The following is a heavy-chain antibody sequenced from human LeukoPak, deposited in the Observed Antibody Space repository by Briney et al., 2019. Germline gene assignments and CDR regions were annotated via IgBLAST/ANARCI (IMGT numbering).Heavy chain of an antibody. D-gene: IGHD1-26*01. J-gene: IGHJ5*02. CDR2: IDKKTKNYET. CDR3: TRDAGTYNWLDP. Sequence: GGSLRLSCAASGFTFSDCSIHWVRQASGKGLEWVGLIDKKTKNYETAYAASMRGRFTISRDDSQNTAYLQMYSLETEDTALYYCTRDAGTYNWLDPWGQGTLVTVSS. V-gene: IGHV3-73*01. CDR1: GFTFSDCS.